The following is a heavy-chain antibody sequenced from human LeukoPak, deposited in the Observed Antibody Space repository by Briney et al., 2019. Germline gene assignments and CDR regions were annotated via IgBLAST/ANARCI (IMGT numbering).Heavy chain of an antibody. CDR1: GFTFSSYA. CDR2: ISYDGSNK. D-gene: IGHD3-16*02. V-gene: IGHV3-30*04. Sequence: GGSLRLSCAASGFTFSSYAMHWVRQAPGKGLEWVAVISYDGSNKYYADSVKGRFTISRDNSKNTLYLQMNSLRAEDTAVYYCSKGSPGVIHYWGQGTLVNVSS. J-gene: IGHJ4*02. CDR3: SKGSPGVIHY.